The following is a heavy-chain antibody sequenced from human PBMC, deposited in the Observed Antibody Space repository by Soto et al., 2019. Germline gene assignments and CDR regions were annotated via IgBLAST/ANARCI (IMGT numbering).Heavy chain of an antibody. CDR2: LYYSGST. V-gene: IGHV4-59*01. D-gene: IGHD4-4*01. CDR1: GGSIRSKD. CDR3: ARGTDDYNGWYFDF. J-gene: IGHJ2*01. Sequence: PSGTLSLTCAVCGGSIRSKDWSWIRQPPGMGLEWIGYLYYSGSTNYNPSLQSRVTISLDTSKNQFSLELTSVTTADTAVYYCARGTDDYNGWYFDFWGRPTLV.